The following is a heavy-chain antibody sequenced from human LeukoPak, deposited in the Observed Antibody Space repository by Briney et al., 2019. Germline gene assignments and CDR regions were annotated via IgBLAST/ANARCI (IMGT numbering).Heavy chain of an antibody. CDR1: GYTFTNHD. V-gene: IGHV1-8*02. CDR2: MTPNSGNT. CDR3: ARVRPGFGDAFDI. D-gene: IGHD3-10*01. J-gene: IGHJ3*02. Sequence: ASVKVSCKASGYTFTNHDISWVRQATGQGLEWMGWMTPNSGNTGFAQKFQGRVTITRDTSISTAYMEVSSLTSEDTAVYYCARVRPGFGDAFDIWGQGTMVTVSS.